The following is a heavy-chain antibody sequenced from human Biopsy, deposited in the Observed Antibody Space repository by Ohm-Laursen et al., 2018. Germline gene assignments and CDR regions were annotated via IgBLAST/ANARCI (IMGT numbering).Heavy chain of an antibody. V-gene: IGHV3-30*18. CDR3: AKSYGDYWGDYYYGLDV. Sequence: SLRLSCAASGFTFSNYTINWARQAPDKGLEWVALISYDGSNKYYADSVKGRFTISRDNSKNTLHLQMNSLRAEDTAIYYCAKSYGDYWGDYYYGLDVWGQGATVTVSS. CDR2: ISYDGSNK. CDR1: GFTFSNYT. D-gene: IGHD4-17*01. J-gene: IGHJ6*02.